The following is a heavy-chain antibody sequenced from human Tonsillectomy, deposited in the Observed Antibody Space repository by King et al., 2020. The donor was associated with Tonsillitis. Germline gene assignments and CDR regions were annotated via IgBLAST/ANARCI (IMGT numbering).Heavy chain of an antibody. V-gene: IGHV1-46*01. CDR3: AGDGGSFRHFDL. Sequence: VQLVESGAEVKEPGASLKVSCTASGYSFTNYYMHWVRQAPGHRLEWMGLINPSGTGTGYAQNFQGRITMTRDMSTGTDYMELSSLRSDDTAVYYCAGDGGSFRHFDLWGRGTLVTVSS. CDR1: GYSFTNYY. D-gene: IGHD2/OR15-2a*01. J-gene: IGHJ2*01. CDR2: INPSGTGT.